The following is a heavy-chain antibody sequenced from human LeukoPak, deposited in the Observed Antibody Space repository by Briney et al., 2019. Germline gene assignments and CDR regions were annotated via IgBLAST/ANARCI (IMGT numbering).Heavy chain of an antibody. CDR1: RFTFSSFA. V-gene: IGHV3-23*01. CDR3: AKGHSLYGSGSFMDV. D-gene: IGHD3-10*01. J-gene: IGHJ6*03. CDR2: ISGSGGST. Sequence: PGGSLRLSCAASRFTFSSFAMSWVRQVPGKVLEWVSAISGSGGSTYYADSVKGRFTISRDNSKNTLYLQMNSLRVEDTAVYYCAKGHSLYGSGSFMDVWGKGTTVTVSS.